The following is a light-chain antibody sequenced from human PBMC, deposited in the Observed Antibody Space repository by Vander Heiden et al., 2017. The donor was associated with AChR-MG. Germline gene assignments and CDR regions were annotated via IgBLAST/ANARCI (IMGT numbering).Light chain of an antibody. V-gene: IGKV1-39*01. CDR3: QQSESNPLT. CDR2: AAS. CDR1: QSISSY. J-gene: IGKJ2*01. Sequence: DIQMPQSPSSLSAPIGDRLPIPSRAIQSISSYLDCHQQTPWNTRKLLIYAASILQSGVPERFSGSGSGTDFTLIISRVQAEDVATYYCQQSESNPLTFGQATKLEIK.